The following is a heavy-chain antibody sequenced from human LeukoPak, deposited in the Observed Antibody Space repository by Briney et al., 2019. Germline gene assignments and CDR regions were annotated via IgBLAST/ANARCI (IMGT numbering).Heavy chain of an antibody. J-gene: IGHJ6*03. CDR1: GYTFTGYY. CDR3: ARGEGCSSTRCYYYYYMDV. D-gene: IGHD2-2*01. V-gene: IGHV1-2*02. Sequence: ASVKVSSKASGYTFTGYYMHWVRQAPGQGLEWMGWINPNSGGTNYAQKFQGRVTMTRDTSINTAYMELNRLRSDDTAVYYCARGEGCSSTRCYYYYYMDVWGKGTTVTVSS. CDR2: INPNSGGT.